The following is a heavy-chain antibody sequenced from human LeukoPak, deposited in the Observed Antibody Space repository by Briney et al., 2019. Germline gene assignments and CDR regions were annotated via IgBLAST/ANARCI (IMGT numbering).Heavy chain of an antibody. CDR2: ITHSGST. Sequence: SETLSLTCAVFGGSFSGSYWSWIRQPPGKGLEWFGQITHSGSTNYSPSLKSRVTISVDKSKNQFSLKLSSVTAADTAVYYCATSLSGSTYYGMDVWGQGTTVTVSS. V-gene: IGHV4-34*01. CDR1: GGSFSGSY. CDR3: ATSLSGSTYYGMDV. D-gene: IGHD3-10*01. J-gene: IGHJ6*02.